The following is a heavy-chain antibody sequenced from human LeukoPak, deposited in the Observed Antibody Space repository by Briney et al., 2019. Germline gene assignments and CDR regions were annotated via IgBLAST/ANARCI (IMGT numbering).Heavy chain of an antibody. D-gene: IGHD3-10*01. CDR1: GGSVSVHSHY. J-gene: IGHJ4*02. V-gene: IGHV4-39*07. Sequence: PSETLSLTYTDSGGSVSVHSHYWGWVRQPPGMGLEWIGCIYYTGSTYYNASLKSRVTISVDTSKNQFSLNLTSVTAADTAVYYRTRDHYLSGFTWGQGTLVTVSS. CDR3: TRDHYLSGFT. CDR2: IYYTGST.